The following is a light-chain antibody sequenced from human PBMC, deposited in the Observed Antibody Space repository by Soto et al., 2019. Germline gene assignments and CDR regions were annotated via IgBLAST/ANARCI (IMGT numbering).Light chain of an antibody. CDR1: SSDIGSYDQ. CDR3: TSDTNRRSYV. V-gene: IGLV2-14*01. J-gene: IGLJ1*01. Sequence: QSVLTQPPSVSGSPGQSITISCSGTSSDIGSYDQVAWYQQFPGKSAKVMIYAGSDRPSGVSDRFSGSKAGITASLTISGLQNEDEAYYYGTSDTNRRSYVFGTGTKLTVL. CDR2: AGS.